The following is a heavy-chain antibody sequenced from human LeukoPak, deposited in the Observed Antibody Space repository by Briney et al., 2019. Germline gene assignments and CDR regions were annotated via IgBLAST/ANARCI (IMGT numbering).Heavy chain of an antibody. V-gene: IGHV3-23*01. CDR3: ARDYVGVSLGFDL. J-gene: IGHJ2*01. Sequence: PGGSLRLSCAASGFTFSSYAMSWVRQAPGKGLEWVSAISGSGGSTSYAQKFQGRVTMTRDTSTSTVYMELSSLRSEDTAVYYCARDYVGVSLGFDLWGRRTLVTVSS. D-gene: IGHD2-15*01. CDR1: GFTFSSYA. CDR2: ISGSGGST.